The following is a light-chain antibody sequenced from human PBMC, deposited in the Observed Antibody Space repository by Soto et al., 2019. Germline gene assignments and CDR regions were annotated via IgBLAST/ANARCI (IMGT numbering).Light chain of an antibody. Sequence: IVLPQSLATLCLSPVERVTPPCRVSQSVRDHLAWYQQKPGQAPGLLIYGASTRATGIPSRFSGGGSGTEFTLTITSLQSEDFAVYYCQQYNNWPPITFGQGTRLETK. V-gene: IGKV3-15*01. CDR1: QSVRDH. CDR3: QQYNNWPPIT. CDR2: GAS. J-gene: IGKJ5*01.